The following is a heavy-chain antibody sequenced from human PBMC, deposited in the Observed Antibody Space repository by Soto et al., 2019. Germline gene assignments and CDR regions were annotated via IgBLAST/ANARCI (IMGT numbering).Heavy chain of an antibody. V-gene: IGHV3-48*03. CDR3: ARDSDLGDNWDY. CDR2: ISSSGSTI. D-gene: IGHD1-20*01. CDR1: GFTFSSYE. Sequence: GGSLRLSCAASGFTFSSYEMNWVRQAPGKGLEWVSYISSSGSTIYYADSVKGRFTISRDNAKNSLYLQMNSLRAEDTAVYYCARDSDLGDNWDYWGQGTLVTVSS. J-gene: IGHJ4*02.